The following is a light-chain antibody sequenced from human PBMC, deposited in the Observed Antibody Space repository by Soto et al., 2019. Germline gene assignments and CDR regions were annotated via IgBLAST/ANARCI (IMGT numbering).Light chain of an antibody. CDR2: DAS. Sequence: EIVLTQSPATLSLSPGERATLSCRASQSVDNYLAWYQQKPGQAPRLLIYDASNRATGIPDRFRGSGSGTDFTLTISRLEPEDSAVYYCQQRYDWPPYTFGQGTKVEI. CDR3: QQRYDWPPYT. CDR1: QSVDNY. V-gene: IGKV3-11*01. J-gene: IGKJ2*01.